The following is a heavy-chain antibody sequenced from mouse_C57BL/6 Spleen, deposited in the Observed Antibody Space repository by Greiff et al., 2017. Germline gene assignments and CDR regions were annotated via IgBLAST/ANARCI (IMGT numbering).Heavy chain of an antibody. V-gene: IGHV1-74*01. J-gene: IGHJ3*01. CDR2: IHPSDSDT. Sequence: QVQLQQSGAELVKPGASVKVSCKASGYTFTSYWMHWVKQRPGQGLEWIGRIHPSDSDTNYNQKFKGKATLTVDKSSSTAYMQLSSLTSEDSAVYYCALIYDGYPWFAYWGQGTLVTVSA. CDR1: GYTFTSYW. D-gene: IGHD2-3*01. CDR3: ALIYDGYPWFAY.